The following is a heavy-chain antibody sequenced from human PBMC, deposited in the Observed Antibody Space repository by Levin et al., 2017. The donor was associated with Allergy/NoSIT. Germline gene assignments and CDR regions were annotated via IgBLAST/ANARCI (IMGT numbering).Heavy chain of an antibody. V-gene: IGHV1-69*13. D-gene: IGHD4-23*01. CDR1: GGTFSSYA. CDR3: ARGEEVTPQYYYYYYGMDV. J-gene: IGHJ6*02. CDR2: IIPIFGTA. Sequence: SVKVSCKASGGTFSSYAISWVRQAPGQGLEWMGGIIPIFGTANYAQKFQGRVTITADESTSTAYMELSSLRSEDTAVYYCARGEEVTPQYYYYYYGMDVWGQGTTVTVSS.